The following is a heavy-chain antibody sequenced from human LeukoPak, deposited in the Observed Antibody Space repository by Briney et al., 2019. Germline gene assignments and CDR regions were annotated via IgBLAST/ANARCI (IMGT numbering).Heavy chain of an antibody. D-gene: IGHD1-14*01. V-gene: IGHV3-9*01. CDR2: ISWNSGSI. CDR3: AKRTPVGAFDI. J-gene: IGHJ3*02. CDR1: GFTFDDYA. Sequence: GRSLRLSCAASGFTFDDYAMHWARQAPGKGLEWVSGISWNSGSIGYADSVKGRFTISRDNAKNSLYLQMNSLRAEDTALYYCAKRTPVGAFDIWGQGTMVTVSS.